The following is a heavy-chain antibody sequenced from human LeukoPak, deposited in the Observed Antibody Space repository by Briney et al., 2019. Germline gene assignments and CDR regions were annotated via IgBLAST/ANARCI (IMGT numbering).Heavy chain of an antibody. CDR3: AKGAVVLEWELPH. CDR1: GFTFSSYG. V-gene: IGHV3-30*02. J-gene: IGHJ4*02. D-gene: IGHD1-26*01. Sequence: SGGSLRLSCAASGFTFSSYGMHWVRQAPGKGLEWVAFIRYDGSNKYYADSVKGRFTISRDNSKNTLYLQMNSLRAEDTAVYYCAKGAVVLEWELPHWGQGTLVTVSS. CDR2: IRYDGSNK.